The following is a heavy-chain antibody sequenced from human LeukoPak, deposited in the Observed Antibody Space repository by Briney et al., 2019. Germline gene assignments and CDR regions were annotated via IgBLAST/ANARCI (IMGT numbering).Heavy chain of an antibody. CDR3: ARHDAVAGTCCAFDI. CDR1: GGSISSSSYY. J-gene: IGHJ3*02. CDR2: IYYSGST. Sequence: SETLSLTCTVSGGSISSSSYYWGWIRQPPGKGLEWIGSIYYSGSTYYNPSLESRVTISVDTSKNQFSLKLSSVTAADTAVYYCARHDAVAGTCCAFDIWGQGTMVTVSS. V-gene: IGHV4-39*01. D-gene: IGHD6-19*01.